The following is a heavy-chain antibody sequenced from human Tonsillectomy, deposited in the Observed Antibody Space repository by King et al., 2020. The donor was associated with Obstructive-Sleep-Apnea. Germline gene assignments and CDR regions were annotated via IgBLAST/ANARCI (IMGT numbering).Heavy chain of an antibody. D-gene: IGHD4-17*01. CDR3: AREVAVTGAFDI. CDR2: INPGNGNI. CDR1: GDTFTSYA. V-gene: IGHV1-3*01. J-gene: IGHJ3*02. Sequence: HGQLVQSGAEVKKPGASVKVFCKASGDTFTSYAVHWVRQAPGQRLEWMGWINPGNGNINYSQKFQGRVTITRDISASTVFMELSSLRSEDTAVFYCAREVAVTGAFDIWGQGTMVTVSS.